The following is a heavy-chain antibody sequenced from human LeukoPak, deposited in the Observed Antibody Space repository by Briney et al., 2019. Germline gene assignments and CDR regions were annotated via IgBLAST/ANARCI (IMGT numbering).Heavy chain of an antibody. CDR1: GCSISSHY. CDR2: IYYSGST. D-gene: IGHD3/OR15-3a*01. Sequence: PSETLSPTCTVPGCSISSHYWSWIRQPPGKGLEWIGYIYYSGSTNYNPSLKSPVTISVDTSRNQFSLKLSSVTAADSAVYYCARRTGYLNYYYYYYMDVWGNGTTVTVSS. V-gene: IGHV4-59*11. CDR3: ARRTGYLNYYYYYYMDV. J-gene: IGHJ6*03.